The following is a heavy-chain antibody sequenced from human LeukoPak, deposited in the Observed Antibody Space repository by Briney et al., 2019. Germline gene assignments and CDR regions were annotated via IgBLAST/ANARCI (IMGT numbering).Heavy chain of an antibody. CDR1: GYTFTSYD. Sequence: ASVKVSCKASGYTFTSYDINWVRQATGQGREWMGWMNPNSGNTGYAQKFQGRLTMNRNTSISTAYMELSSLRSEDTAVYYCARAHPLDTARYWYFDLWGRGTLVTVSS. V-gene: IGHV1-8*01. J-gene: IGHJ2*01. CDR2: MNPNSGNT. CDR3: ARAHPLDTARYWYFDL. D-gene: IGHD5-18*01.